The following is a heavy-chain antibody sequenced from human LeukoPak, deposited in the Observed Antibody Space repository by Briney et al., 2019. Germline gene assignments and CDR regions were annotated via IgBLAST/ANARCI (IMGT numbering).Heavy chain of an antibody. Sequence: ASVKVSCKASGYTFSGYYMHWVRQAPGQGLEWMGWINSNSGATNYAQKFQGRVTMTRDTSIRTVYMDLTSLRSDDTAVYYCAREGTGYWGQGTLVTVSS. CDR3: AREGTGY. D-gene: IGHD1-14*01. CDR2: INSNSGAT. CDR1: GYTFSGYY. V-gene: IGHV1-2*02. J-gene: IGHJ4*02.